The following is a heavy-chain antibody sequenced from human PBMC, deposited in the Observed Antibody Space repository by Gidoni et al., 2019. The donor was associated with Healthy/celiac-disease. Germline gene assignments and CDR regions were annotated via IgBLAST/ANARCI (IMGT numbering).Heavy chain of an antibody. Sequence: VQPGGSLRLSCAASRFTFSSYGMHWVRQAPGKGLEWVAFIRYDGSNKYYADSVKGRFTISRDNSKNTLYLQMNSLRAEDTAVYYCAKERSSSGWYYFDYWGQGTLVTVSS. CDR1: RFTFSSYG. J-gene: IGHJ4*02. D-gene: IGHD6-19*01. CDR2: IRYDGSNK. CDR3: AKERSSSGWYYFDY. V-gene: IGHV3-30*02.